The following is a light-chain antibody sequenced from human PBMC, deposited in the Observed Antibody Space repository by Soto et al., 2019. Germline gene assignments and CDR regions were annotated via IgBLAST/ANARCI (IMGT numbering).Light chain of an antibody. CDR3: DSEGVSNV. CDR2: EVN. Sequence: QSVLTQPPSASGSPGQSVAISCTGTTSDVGAYNYVSWYQQHTGKAPRLMIYEVNKRPSGVPDRFSGSKSGNTASLTVSGLQAEDEADYYCDSEGVSNVFGTGTKLTVL. J-gene: IGLJ1*01. CDR1: TSDVGAYNY. V-gene: IGLV2-8*01.